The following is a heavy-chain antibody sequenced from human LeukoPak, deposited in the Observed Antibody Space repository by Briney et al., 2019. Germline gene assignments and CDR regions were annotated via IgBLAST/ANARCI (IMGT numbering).Heavy chain of an antibody. D-gene: IGHD3-22*01. J-gene: IGHJ4*02. CDR2: IYHSGST. CDR3: ARKYDSSGHYCHIDF. V-gene: IGHV4-4*02. Sequence: SETLSLTCAVSGGSISSGNWWSWVRPPPGKGLEWIGDIYHSGSTYYNPSLKSRVTISVDKSKNQFSLKLSSVTAADTAVYYCARKYDSSGHYCHIDFWGQGTLVTVSS. CDR1: GGSISSGNW.